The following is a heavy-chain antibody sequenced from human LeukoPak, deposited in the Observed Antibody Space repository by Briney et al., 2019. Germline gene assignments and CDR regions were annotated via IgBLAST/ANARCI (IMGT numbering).Heavy chain of an antibody. V-gene: IGHV3-30*18. D-gene: IGHD2-15*01. J-gene: IGHJ4*02. CDR3: AKDGYCSGGSCYANFFDR. CDR1: GFSFLHYG. CDR2: ISSDGSKE. Sequence: GGSLRLSCAASGFSFLHYGMHWVRQASGKGLEWVAFISSDGSKEYYADSVKGRFTISRDNSKNTLYLHANSPRAEDTAVFFCAKDGYCSGGSCYANFFDRWGQGTLVTVSS.